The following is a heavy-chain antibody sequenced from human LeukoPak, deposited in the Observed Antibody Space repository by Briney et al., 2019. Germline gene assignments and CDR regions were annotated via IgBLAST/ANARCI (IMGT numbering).Heavy chain of an antibody. D-gene: IGHD6-19*01. Sequence: ASVKVSCKSSGCTFSSYAISWVRQAPGQGLEWMGRIIPIFGTANYAQKFQGRVTITTDESTSTAYMELSSLRSEDTAVYYCARDYDVGTFRYSSGWYEYFQHWGQGTLVTVSS. CDR3: ARDYDVGTFRYSSGWYEYFQH. V-gene: IGHV1-69*05. CDR1: GCTFSSYA. CDR2: IIPIFGTA. J-gene: IGHJ1*01.